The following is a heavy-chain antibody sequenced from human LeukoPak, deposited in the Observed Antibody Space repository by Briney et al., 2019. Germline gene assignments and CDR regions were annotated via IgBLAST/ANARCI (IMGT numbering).Heavy chain of an antibody. D-gene: IGHD6-13*01. Sequence: PGGSLRLSCAASGFTFSSYWMSWVRQAPGKGLEWVANIKQDGSEKYYVDSVKGRFTISRDNAKNSLYLQMNSLRAEDTAVYYCARDRRDSSWINAFDYWGQGTLVTVSS. J-gene: IGHJ4*02. CDR1: GFTFSSYW. CDR3: ARDRRDSSWINAFDY. CDR2: IKQDGSEK. V-gene: IGHV3-7*01.